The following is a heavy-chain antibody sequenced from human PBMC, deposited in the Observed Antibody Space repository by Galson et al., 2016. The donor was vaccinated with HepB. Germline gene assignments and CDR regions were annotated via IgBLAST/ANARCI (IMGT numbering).Heavy chain of an antibody. CDR1: RGSISSDGYY. D-gene: IGHD2-15*01. V-gene: IGHV4-31*03. J-gene: IGHJ4*02. Sequence: TLSLTCSVSRGSISSDGYYWSWIRQHPGKGLEWIGYIYYSGSTYYTPSLKSRVTISADTSTNEFPLKLSSVTAADTAVYYCASGYCSGGSCYFDSWGQGTLVTVSS. CDR2: IYYSGST. CDR3: ASGYCSGGSCYFDS.